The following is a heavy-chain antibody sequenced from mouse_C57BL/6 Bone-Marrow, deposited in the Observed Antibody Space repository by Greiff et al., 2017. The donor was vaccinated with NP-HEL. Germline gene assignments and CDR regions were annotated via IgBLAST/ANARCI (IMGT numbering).Heavy chain of an antibody. CDR3: ARDYSNPFDY. CDR1: GYTFTSYW. CDR2: IDPSDSYT. J-gene: IGHJ2*01. Sequence: QVQLQQPGAELVKPGASVKLSCKASGYTFTSYWMQWVKQRPRQGLEWIGEIDPSDSYTNYNQKFKGKATLTVDTSSSTAYMQLSSLTSEDSAVYYCARDYSNPFDYWGQGTTLTVSS. D-gene: IGHD2-5*01. V-gene: IGHV1-50*01.